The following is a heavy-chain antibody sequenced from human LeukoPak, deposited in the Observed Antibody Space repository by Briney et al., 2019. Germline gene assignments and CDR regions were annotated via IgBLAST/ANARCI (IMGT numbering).Heavy chain of an antibody. Sequence: GGSLRLSCAASGFTFNRYWMSWVRQAPGKGLEWVANIKQDGSEKYYVDSVKGRFTISRDNSKNTLYLQMTSLRAEDTAVYYCAKGPRWTDYWGQGTLVTVSS. CDR2: IKQDGSEK. CDR1: GFTFNRYW. J-gene: IGHJ4*02. V-gene: IGHV3-7*03. CDR3: AKGPRWTDY. D-gene: IGHD4-23*01.